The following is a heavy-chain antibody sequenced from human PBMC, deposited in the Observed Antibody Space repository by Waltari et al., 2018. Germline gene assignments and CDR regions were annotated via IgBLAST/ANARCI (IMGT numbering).Heavy chain of an antibody. CDR2: INIDGGYI. Sequence: EVQLVESGGGLVQPGGSLRLSCAASGFTFGDYWMNGARQPPGKGLGWFSRINIDGGYISYTDSVKGRFTISRDNAKNTLFLQLNSLRAEDTAVYYCARKGGRGYPYGPFYYDHWGQGTLVTVSP. CDR1: GFTFGDYW. J-gene: IGHJ4*02. D-gene: IGHD5-18*01. V-gene: IGHV3-74*01. CDR3: ARKGGRGYPYGPFYYDH.